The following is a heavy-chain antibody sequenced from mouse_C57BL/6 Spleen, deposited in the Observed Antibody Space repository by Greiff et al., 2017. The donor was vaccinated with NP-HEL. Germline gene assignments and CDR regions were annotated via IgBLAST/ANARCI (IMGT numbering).Heavy chain of an antibody. J-gene: IGHJ2*01. V-gene: IGHV1-64*01. D-gene: IGHD1-1*01. CDR3: ARSDGSSYYFDD. CDR1: GYTFTSYW. CDR2: IHPNSGST. Sequence: VQLQQPGAELVKPGASVKLSCKASGYTFTSYWMHWVKQRPGQGLEWIGMIHPNSGSTNYNEKFKSKATLTVDKSSSTAYMQLSSLTSEDSAVDDCARSDGSSYYFDDWGKGTTLTVSS.